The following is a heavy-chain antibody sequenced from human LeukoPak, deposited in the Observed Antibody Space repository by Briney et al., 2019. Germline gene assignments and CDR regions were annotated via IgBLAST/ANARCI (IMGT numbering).Heavy chain of an antibody. D-gene: IGHD6-6*01. J-gene: IGHJ4*02. CDR1: GFTFSSYA. CDR3: ARGHRNWQLVHPFDY. V-gene: IGHV3-23*01. Sequence: GGSLRLSCAASGFTFSSYAMSWVRQAPGKGLEWVSAISGSGGSTYYADSVKGRFTISRDNSKNTLYLQMNSLRAEDTAVYYCARGHRNWQLVHPFDYWGQGTLVTVSS. CDR2: ISGSGGST.